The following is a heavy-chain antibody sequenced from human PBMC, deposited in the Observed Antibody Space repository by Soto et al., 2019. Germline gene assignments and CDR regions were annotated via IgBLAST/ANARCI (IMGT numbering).Heavy chain of an antibody. CDR2: INLNSGST. V-gene: IGHV1-2*02. J-gene: IGHJ6*02. Sequence: ASVKVSCKASGYTFTGYYMHWVRQAPGQGLEWMGWINLNSGSTNYAQKFQGRVTITRDTSMSTAYMELSSLRSEDTAVYYCARGGWGDYQTEIHYYYYYGMDVWGQGTTVTVSS. CDR1: GYTFTGYY. CDR3: ARGGWGDYQTEIHYYYYYGMDV. D-gene: IGHD4-17*01.